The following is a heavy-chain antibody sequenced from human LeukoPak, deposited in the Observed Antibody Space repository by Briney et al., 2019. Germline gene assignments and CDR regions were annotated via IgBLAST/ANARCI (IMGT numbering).Heavy chain of an antibody. V-gene: IGHV3-48*03. CDR1: GFSFRTYE. Sequence: GGSLRLTCAASGFSFRTYEMNWVRQAPGKGLEWVSYISNSDSTIDYDSTIKYADSVKGRFTISRDNAKKALYLQMKSLRAEDTAVYYCAKEVAARRFDYWGQGTLVTVSS. J-gene: IGHJ4*02. CDR2: ISNSDSTI. CDR3: AKEVAARRFDY. D-gene: IGHD6-6*01.